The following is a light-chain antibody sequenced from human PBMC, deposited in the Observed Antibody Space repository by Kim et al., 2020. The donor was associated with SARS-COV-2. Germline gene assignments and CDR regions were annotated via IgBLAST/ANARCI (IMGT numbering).Light chain of an antibody. Sequence: KTARITSAGAGIGSRRLIWYHQKPGQAPVLFISCHNYRPSWIPGRFSGSNSGDTATLTINRVEAWDEADYYCQVWDSSRDHRVVFGEGTQLTVL. V-gene: IGLV3-21*04. CDR3: QVWDSSRDHRVV. CDR2: CHN. J-gene: IGLJ2*01. CDR1: GIGSRR.